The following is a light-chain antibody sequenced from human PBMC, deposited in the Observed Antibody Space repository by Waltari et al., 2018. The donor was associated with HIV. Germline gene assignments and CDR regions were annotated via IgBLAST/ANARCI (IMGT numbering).Light chain of an antibody. CDR1: SPNVGRAN. CDR2: NDY. Sequence: QSALTQPPSTSGTPGPRVTMSCSGRSPNVGRANVYWYQQIPGTAPKLLIYNDYQRPSGVPDRFSGSKSGTSASLAISGLRSEDEADYYCAAWDNILSGYVFGTGTKVTVL. V-gene: IGLV1-47*01. CDR3: AAWDNILSGYV. J-gene: IGLJ1*01.